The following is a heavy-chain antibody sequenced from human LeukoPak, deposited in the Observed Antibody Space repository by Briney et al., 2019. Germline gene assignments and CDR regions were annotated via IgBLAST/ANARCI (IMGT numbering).Heavy chain of an antibody. CDR2: NSGSGGST. D-gene: IGHD2-2*01. CDR1: GFTFSSYA. J-gene: IGHJ4*02. Sequence: GGSLRLSCAASGFTFSSYALSWARQAPGKGREWVSANSGSGGSTYYADSVKGRFTISRDNSKNTLYLQMNSLRAEDTAVYYCAKSECVVVVPAARLWDYWGQGTLVTVSS. V-gene: IGHV3-23*01. CDR3: AKSECVVVVPAARLWDY.